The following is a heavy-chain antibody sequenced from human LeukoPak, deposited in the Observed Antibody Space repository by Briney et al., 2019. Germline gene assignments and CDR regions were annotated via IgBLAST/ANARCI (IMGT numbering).Heavy chain of an antibody. CDR3: ARDTGSSSGGGSGMDV. CDR1: GYSISSGYY. CDR2: IYHSGST. D-gene: IGHD6-13*01. Sequence: SETLSLTCAVSGYSISSGYYWGWIRQPPGKGLEWIGSIYHSGSTLYNPSLKSRVTISVDTSKTQFSLNLSSVTAADAAVYYCARDTGSSSGGGSGMDVWGKGTTVTVSS. V-gene: IGHV4-38-2*02. J-gene: IGHJ6*04.